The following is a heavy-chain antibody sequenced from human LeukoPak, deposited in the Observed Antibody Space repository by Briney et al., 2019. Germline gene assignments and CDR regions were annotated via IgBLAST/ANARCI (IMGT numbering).Heavy chain of an antibody. CDR3: ARESLLYYRDAFDI. V-gene: IGHV3-30*04. Sequence: GRSLRLSCAASGFTFSSYAMHWVRQAPGKGLEWVAVISYDGSNKYYADSVKGRFTISRDNSKNTLYLQMNSLRAADTAVYYCARESLLYYRDAFDIWGQGTMVTVSS. J-gene: IGHJ3*02. D-gene: IGHD3-10*01. CDR1: GFTFSSYA. CDR2: ISYDGSNK.